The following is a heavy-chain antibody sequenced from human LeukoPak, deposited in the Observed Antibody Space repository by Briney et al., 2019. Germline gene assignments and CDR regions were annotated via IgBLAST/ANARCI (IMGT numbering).Heavy chain of an antibody. CDR3: ARGLPSSTRTYNWFDP. Sequence: GGSLRLSCTTSGFAFSNYAMNWVRQAPGKGPEWVSGISGFNTYYADSVKGRFTISRDNSKNTLYLQMNSLRPEDTAVYYCARGLPSSTRTYNWFDPWGPGTLVTVSS. J-gene: IGHJ5*02. CDR1: GFAFSNYA. V-gene: IGHV3-23*01. CDR2: ISGFNT. D-gene: IGHD2-2*01.